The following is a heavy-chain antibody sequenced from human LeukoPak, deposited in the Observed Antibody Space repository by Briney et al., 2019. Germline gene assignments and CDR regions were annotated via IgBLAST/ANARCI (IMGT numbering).Heavy chain of an antibody. CDR1: GVTFNNYV. Sequence: GGSLRLSCAASGVTFNNYVMNWVRQAPGKGLEWVSSIAGSSGYISYADSVKGRFTISRDNAKKSLYLQMTSLTAEDTAVYYCAGDRGAYCGGDCYLGFDYWGRGTLVTVSS. CDR3: AGDRGAYCGGDCYLGFDY. D-gene: IGHD2-21*02. CDR2: IAGSSGYI. V-gene: IGHV3-21*01. J-gene: IGHJ4*01.